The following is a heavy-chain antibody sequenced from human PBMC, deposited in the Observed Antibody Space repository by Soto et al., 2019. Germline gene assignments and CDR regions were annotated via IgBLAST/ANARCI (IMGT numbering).Heavy chain of an antibody. J-gene: IGHJ6*02. CDR1: GYSFTSYW. Sequence: EVQLVQSGAEVKKPGESLRISCKGSGYSFTSYWISWVRQMPGKGLEWMGRIDPSDSYTNYSPSFQGHVTISADKSISTAYLQWSSLKASDTAMYDCARLPVLVGVSYGMDVWGQGTTVTVSS. D-gene: IGHD1-26*01. V-gene: IGHV5-10-1*01. CDR2: IDPSDSYT. CDR3: ARLPVLVGVSYGMDV.